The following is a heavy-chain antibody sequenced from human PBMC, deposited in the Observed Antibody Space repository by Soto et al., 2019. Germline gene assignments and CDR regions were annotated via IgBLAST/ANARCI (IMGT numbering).Heavy chain of an antibody. D-gene: IGHD2-15*01. CDR3: ARDGFCLGGSCRVGIWFDP. J-gene: IGHJ5*02. CDR2: INHRGGT. Sequence: PSETLSLTCAVSGGSFSGYYWSWIRQTPGKGLEWIGGINHRGGTNLNPSLETRVTISVDASKSQFSLHLSSATAADTAVYYCARDGFCLGGSCRVGIWFDPWAQGTLVTVYS. V-gene: IGHV4-34*01. CDR1: GGSFSGYY.